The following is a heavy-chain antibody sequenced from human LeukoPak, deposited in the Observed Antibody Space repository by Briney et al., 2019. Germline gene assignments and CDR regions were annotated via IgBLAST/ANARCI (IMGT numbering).Heavy chain of an antibody. Sequence: GGSLRLSCAASGFTFSNPWMSWVRQAPGKGLEWVGRIKRKSDGGTPDNAAPVKGRFTISRDDSKHTLYLQMNSLKTEDTAVYYCATDLGGYYSGSGTYWGSFDYWGQGTVVTVSS. CDR2: IKRKSDGGTP. CDR3: ATDLGGYYSGSGTYWGSFDY. V-gene: IGHV3-15*01. CDR1: GFTFSNPW. J-gene: IGHJ4*02. D-gene: IGHD3-10*01.